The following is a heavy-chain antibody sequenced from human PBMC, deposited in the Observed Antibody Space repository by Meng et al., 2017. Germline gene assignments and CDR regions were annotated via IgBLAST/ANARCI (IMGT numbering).Heavy chain of an antibody. J-gene: IGHJ4*02. V-gene: IGHV1-2*06. Sequence: HVQLVQSGAEVQKPGASVKVSCKATGYTFTGYYLHWVRQAPGQGLEWMGRINPNGGGTNYAQKFQGRVTMTRDTSISTAYMELSRLISDDTAVYYCARDSATGDFWGQGTLVTVSS. CDR2: INPNGGGT. CDR1: GYTFTGYY. D-gene: IGHD5-12*01. CDR3: ARDSATGDF.